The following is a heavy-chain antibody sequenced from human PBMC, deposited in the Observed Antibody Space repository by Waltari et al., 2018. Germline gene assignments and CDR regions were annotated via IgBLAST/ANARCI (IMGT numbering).Heavy chain of an antibody. CDR2: ISSRDNCI. J-gene: IGHJ4*02. Sequence: QVQLVESGGGLVNPGGSLRLSCAASGFSFSDYYMTWIRQAPGKGLGGIAFISSRDNCIYQADSEKGRFTISRDNAKNSLFLQMKSLRAEDTAVYYCARAREQNYDFWNGYSFYFDHWGQGALVTVSS. D-gene: IGHD3-3*01. CDR1: GFSFSDYY. CDR3: ARAREQNYDFWNGYSFYFDH. V-gene: IGHV3-11*01.